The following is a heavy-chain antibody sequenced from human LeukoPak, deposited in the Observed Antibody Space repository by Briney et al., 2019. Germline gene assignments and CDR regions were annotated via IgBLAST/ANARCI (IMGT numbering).Heavy chain of an antibody. Sequence: ASVKVSCKASGYTFTSYGISWVRQAPGQGLEWMGWISAYNGNTNYAQKLQGRVTMTTDTSTSTAYMELRSLRSEDTAVYYCARAKYSSSSYMDWFDPWGQGTLVTVSS. CDR3: ARAKYSSSSYMDWFDP. D-gene: IGHD6-6*01. CDR2: ISAYNGNT. V-gene: IGHV1-18*01. CDR1: GYTFTSYG. J-gene: IGHJ5*02.